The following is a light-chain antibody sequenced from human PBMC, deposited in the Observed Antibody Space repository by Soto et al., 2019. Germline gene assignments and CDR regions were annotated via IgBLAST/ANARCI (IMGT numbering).Light chain of an antibody. V-gene: IGLV1-44*01. J-gene: IGLJ1*01. CDR2: GNN. CDR1: SSNIGGNT. Sequence: QSVLTQPPSASGAPGQRVTISCSGSSSNIGGNTVNWYQQLPGTAPKLLIYGNNQRPSGVPDRLSGSKSATSASLAISGLQSEDEGDYYCAAWDDSLNGPVFGTGTKLTVL. CDR3: AAWDDSLNGPV.